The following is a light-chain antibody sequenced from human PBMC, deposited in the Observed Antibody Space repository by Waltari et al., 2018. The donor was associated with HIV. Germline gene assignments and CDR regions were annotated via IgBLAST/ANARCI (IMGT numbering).Light chain of an antibody. V-gene: IGKV3-20*01. J-gene: IGKJ2*01. CDR1: QRVSSNY. CDR3: QQYGISPIYT. Sequence: IVLTQSPGTLSLSPGETATLPCRASQRVSSNYLACYQQKPGRAPGLLIYVASSRATGIPDRFSASGSGTDFALSISRLEPEDFAVYYCQQYGISPIYTFGQGTKLEI. CDR2: VAS.